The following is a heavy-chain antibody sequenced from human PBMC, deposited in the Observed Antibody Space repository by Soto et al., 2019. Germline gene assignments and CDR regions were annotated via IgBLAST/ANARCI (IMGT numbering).Heavy chain of an antibody. CDR2: ISAYNGNT. CDR1: GYTFTSYG. D-gene: IGHD2-2*01. CDR3: ARGQGLYCSSTSCYAEAWFDP. Sequence: ASVKVSCKASGYTFTSYGISWVRQAPGQGLEWMGWISAYNGNTNYAQKLQGRVTMTTDTSTSTAYMELRSLRSDDTAVYYCARGQGLYCSSTSCYAEAWFDPWGQGTLVTVSS. V-gene: IGHV1-18*01. J-gene: IGHJ5*02.